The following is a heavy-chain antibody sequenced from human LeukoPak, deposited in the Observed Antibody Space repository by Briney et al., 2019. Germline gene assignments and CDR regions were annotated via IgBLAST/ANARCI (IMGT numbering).Heavy chain of an antibody. V-gene: IGHV4-39*02. CDR2: IYYRGTT. D-gene: IGHD2-21*01. Sequence: PSETLALTCTVSGDSISSSSYYWGWIRQPPGKGLEWIGSIYYRGTTYYNTSLKSRVTITVDTSNNQFPLKLNSVTAADTAVYFCAREYSRSVVAGSRPDYWGQGLLVAVSS. J-gene: IGHJ4*02. CDR1: GDSISSSSYY. CDR3: AREYSRSVVAGSRPDY.